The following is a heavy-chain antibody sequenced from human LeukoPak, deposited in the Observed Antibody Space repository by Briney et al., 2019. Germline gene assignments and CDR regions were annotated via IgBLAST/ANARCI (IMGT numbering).Heavy chain of an antibody. Sequence: GGSLRLSCAASGFTFSSYAMSWVRQAPGKGLEWVSAISGSGGSTYYADSVKGRFTISRDNSKNTLYLQMNSLRAEDTAVYCCAKDRDGYNDAFDIWGQGTMVTVSS. V-gene: IGHV3-23*01. J-gene: IGHJ3*02. D-gene: IGHD5-24*01. CDR3: AKDRDGYNDAFDI. CDR2: ISGSGGST. CDR1: GFTFSSYA.